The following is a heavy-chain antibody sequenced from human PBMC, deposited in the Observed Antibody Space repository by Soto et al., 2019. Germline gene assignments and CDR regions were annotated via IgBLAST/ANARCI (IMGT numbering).Heavy chain of an antibody. V-gene: IGHV4-39*01. Sequence: QLQLQESGPGLVKPSETLSLTCTVSGGSFSSSTYYWGWIRQPPGKGLEWIGSMYSGGNTYYNPSLKSRVTVSVDPSKNHVSLNLISVTAADTAMYYCARQPYDSTGYYYGAWGQGTLVTVCS. CDR1: GGSFSSSTYY. D-gene: IGHD3-22*01. CDR3: ARQPYDSTGYYYGA. CDR2: MYSGGNT. J-gene: IGHJ5*02.